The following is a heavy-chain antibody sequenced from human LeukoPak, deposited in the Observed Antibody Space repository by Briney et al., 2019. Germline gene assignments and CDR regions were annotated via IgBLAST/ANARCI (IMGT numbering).Heavy chain of an antibody. CDR3: VRDSSGSY. V-gene: IGHV3-74*01. Sequence: GGSLRLSCVASGFTLSSYWMHWVRQAPGKGLVWVSRINGDGSSTNYADSVKGRFTISRDNAKNTLYLQMNSLRAEDTAVYYCVRDSSGSYWGQGTLVTVSS. D-gene: IGHD1-26*01. CDR1: GFTLSSYW. CDR2: INGDGSST. J-gene: IGHJ4*02.